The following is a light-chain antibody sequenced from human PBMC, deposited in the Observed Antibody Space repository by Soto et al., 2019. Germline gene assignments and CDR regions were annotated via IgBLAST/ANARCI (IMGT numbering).Light chain of an antibody. V-gene: IGKV3-11*01. CDR3: LQRSQWPT. CDR1: QSVSSF. CDR2: DAS. Sequence: EIVLTQSPATLSLSPGERATLSCRASQSVSSFLAWYQQQPGQTPRLLVYDASTRATGIPARFSGSGSGTVFALTISSPEPESFAVYYCLQRSQWPTFGQGTKLEI. J-gene: IGKJ2*01.